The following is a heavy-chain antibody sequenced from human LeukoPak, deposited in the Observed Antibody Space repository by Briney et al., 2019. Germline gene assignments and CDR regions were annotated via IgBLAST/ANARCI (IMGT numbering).Heavy chain of an antibody. V-gene: IGHV4-39*07. CDR1: GGSISSSSYY. J-gene: IGHJ4*02. D-gene: IGHD5-24*01. CDR2: IYYSGST. Sequence: PSETLSLTCTVSGGSISSSSYYWGWIRQPPGKGLEWIGSIYYSGSTYYNPSLKSRVTISVDTSKNQFSLKLSSVTAADTAVYYCARGVRLQISYYFDYWGQGTVVTVSS. CDR3: ARGVRLQISYYFDY.